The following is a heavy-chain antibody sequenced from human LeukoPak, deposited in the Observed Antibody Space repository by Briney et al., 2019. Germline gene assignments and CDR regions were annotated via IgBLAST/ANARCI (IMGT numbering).Heavy chain of an antibody. V-gene: IGHV4-59*06. CDR1: GGSISTYF. D-gene: IGHD2-2*01. Sequence: SETLSLTCSVSGGSISTYFWSWIRQPPGKGLEWIGYIYYSGSTYYNPSLKSRVTISVDTSKNQFSLKLSSVTAADTAVYYCARVPAVVVVPAAIHWFDPWGQGTLVTVSS. CDR3: ARVPAVVVVPAAIHWFDP. J-gene: IGHJ5*02. CDR2: IYYSGST.